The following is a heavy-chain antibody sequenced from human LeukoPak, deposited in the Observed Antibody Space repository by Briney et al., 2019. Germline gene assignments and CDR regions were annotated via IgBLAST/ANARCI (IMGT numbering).Heavy chain of an antibody. CDR2: FDPEDGET. CDR3: ATESAAGWRAFDI. J-gene: IGHJ3*02. Sequence: ASVKVSCKASGYTFTGYYMHWVRQAPGQGLEWMGGFDPEDGETIYAQKFQGRVTMTEDTSTDTAYMELSSLRSEDTAVYYCATESAAGWRAFDIWGQGTMVTVSS. CDR1: GYTFTGYY. V-gene: IGHV1-24*01. D-gene: IGHD6-13*01.